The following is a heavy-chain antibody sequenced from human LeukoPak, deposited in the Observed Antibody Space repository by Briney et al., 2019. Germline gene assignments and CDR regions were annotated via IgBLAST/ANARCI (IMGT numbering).Heavy chain of an antibody. V-gene: IGHV5-10-1*01. J-gene: IGHJ4*02. CDR1: GYRLTSYW. D-gene: IGHD3-10*01. CDR2: IDPSDSYT. Sequence: GESLKISCKGSGYRLTSYWITLVRQMPGKGLEWMGRIDPSDSYTNYSPSFQGHVTISADKSITTAYLQWSSLKASDTAMYYCATGYLGSGSPASFNYWGQGTLVTVSS. CDR3: ATGYLGSGSPASFNY.